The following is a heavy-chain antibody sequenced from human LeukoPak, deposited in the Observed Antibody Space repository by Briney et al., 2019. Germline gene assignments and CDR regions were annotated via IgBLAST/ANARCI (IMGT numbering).Heavy chain of an antibody. CDR1: GGSISSSNW. V-gene: IGHV4-4*02. J-gene: IGHJ5*02. CDR2: IYHSGST. CDR3: ARDHRLTAAGRRSPVGFDP. Sequence: PSGTLSLTCAVSGGSISSSNWWSWVRQPPGKGLEWIGEIYHSGSTNYNPSLKSRVTISVDTSKNQFSLKLSSVTAADTAVYYCARDHRLTAAGRRSPVGFDPWGQGTLVTVSS. D-gene: IGHD6-13*01.